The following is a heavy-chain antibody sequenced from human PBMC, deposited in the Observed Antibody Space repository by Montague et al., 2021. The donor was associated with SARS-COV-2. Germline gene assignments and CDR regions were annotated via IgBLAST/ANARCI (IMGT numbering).Heavy chain of an antibody. Sequence: SETLSLTCSVSGASISSYDWSWIRQPPGKGLEWIAYHYSGGITGYNPSLKSRGTISVDTSKNQVSLRLKSVTAADTAVYYCARESLVGGDYFDLWGQGTLVTVSS. V-gene: IGHV4-4*08. CDR1: GASISSYD. J-gene: IGHJ4*02. CDR2: HYSGGIT. D-gene: IGHD3-16*01. CDR3: ARESLVGGDYFDL.